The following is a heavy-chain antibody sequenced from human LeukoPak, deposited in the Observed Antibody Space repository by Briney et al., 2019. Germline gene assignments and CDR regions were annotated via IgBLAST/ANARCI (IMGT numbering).Heavy chain of an antibody. J-gene: IGHJ3*02. CDR2: IYTSGST. CDR1: GGSISSYY. D-gene: IGHD2-15*01. V-gene: IGHV4-4*09. CDR3: ARHACSGGSCYSPAFDI. Sequence: SETLSLTCTVSGGSISSYYWSWIRQPPGKGLEWIGYIYTSGSTNYNPSLKSRVTISVDTSKNQFSLKLSSVTAADTVVYYCARHACSGGSCYSPAFDIWGQGTMVTVSS.